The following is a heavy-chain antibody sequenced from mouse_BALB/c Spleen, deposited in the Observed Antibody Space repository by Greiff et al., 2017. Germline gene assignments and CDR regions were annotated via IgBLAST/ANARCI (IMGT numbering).Heavy chain of an antibody. J-gene: IGHJ4*01. Sequence: EVKVVESGGGLVQPGGSLKLSCAASGFTFSSYTMSWVRQTPEKRLEWVAYISNGGGSTYYPDTVKGRFTISRVNAKNTLYLQMSSLKSEDTAMYYCARDYYYAMDYWGQGTSVTVSS. V-gene: IGHV5-12-2*01. CDR2: ISNGGGST. CDR1: GFTFSSYT. CDR3: ARDYYYAMDY.